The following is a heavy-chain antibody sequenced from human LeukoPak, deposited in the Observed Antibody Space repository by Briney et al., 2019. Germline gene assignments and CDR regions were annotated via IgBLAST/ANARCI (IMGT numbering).Heavy chain of an antibody. V-gene: IGHV3-7*01. CDR2: IKEDGSEK. CDR3: ARNEYSSSRFDY. D-gene: IGHD6-6*01. J-gene: IGHJ4*02. Sequence: PGGSLRLSCVASGFTFSRYWMSWVRQAPGKGLEWVANIKEDGSEKNYVDSVRGRFTSSRDNAKNSLYLQMNSLRAEDTAVYYCARNEYSSSRFDYWGQGTLVTVSS. CDR1: GFTFSRYW.